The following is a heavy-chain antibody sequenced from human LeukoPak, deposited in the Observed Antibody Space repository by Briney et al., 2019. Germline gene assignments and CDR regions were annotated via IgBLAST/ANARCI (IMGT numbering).Heavy chain of an antibody. CDR2: INHSGST. Sequence: SSETLSLTCTVSGGSISSSSYYWSWIRQPPGKGLEWIGEINHSGSTNYNPSLKSRVTISVDTSKNQFSLKLSSVTAADTAVYYCARGYGSGYYYPDYYYGMDVWGQGTTVTVSS. CDR3: ARGYGSGYYYPDYYYGMDV. V-gene: IGHV4-39*07. CDR1: GGSISSSSYY. D-gene: IGHD3-22*01. J-gene: IGHJ6*02.